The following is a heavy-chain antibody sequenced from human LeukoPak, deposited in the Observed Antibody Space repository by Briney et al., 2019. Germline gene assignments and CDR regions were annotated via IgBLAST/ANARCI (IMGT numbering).Heavy chain of an antibody. Sequence: PSETLSLTCTVSGGSITSYYWSWIRQPAGKGLEWIGRIYTSGSTNCNPSLKSRVTMSVYTSKNQFSLKLSSVTAAGTAVYYCARAHYYGSGSYYMIAYWGQGTLVTVSS. CDR2: IYTSGST. CDR1: GGSITSYY. V-gene: IGHV4-4*07. J-gene: IGHJ4*02. CDR3: ARAHYYGSGSYYMIAY. D-gene: IGHD3-10*01.